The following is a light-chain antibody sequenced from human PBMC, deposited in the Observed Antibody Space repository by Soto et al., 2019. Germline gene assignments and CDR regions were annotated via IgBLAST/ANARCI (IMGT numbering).Light chain of an antibody. Sequence: DIQLTQSPSFLSASVGDRVTITCRASQGISSYLAWYQQKPGKAPKLLIYAASTLQSGVPSRFSGSGSGTDFTLTINSLQSEDFAVYYCQPYNNWPLTFGGGTKVDIK. V-gene: IGKV1-9*01. J-gene: IGKJ4*01. CDR2: AAS. CDR3: QPYNNWPLT. CDR1: QGISSY.